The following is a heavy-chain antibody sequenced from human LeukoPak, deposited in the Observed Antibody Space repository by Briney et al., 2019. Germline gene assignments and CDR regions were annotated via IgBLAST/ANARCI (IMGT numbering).Heavy chain of an antibody. D-gene: IGHD5-12*01. Sequence: GGSLRLSCAASGFSFSVYYMAWVRQAPGKGLEWVGLSRNKENRYSTEYGASVKGRVTISRDDSKNLMYLEMKSLKSEDTAVYYCVRGYDYWGQGTLVTVSS. CDR3: VRGYDY. CDR1: GFSFSVYY. CDR2: SRNKENRYST. J-gene: IGHJ4*02. V-gene: IGHV3-72*01.